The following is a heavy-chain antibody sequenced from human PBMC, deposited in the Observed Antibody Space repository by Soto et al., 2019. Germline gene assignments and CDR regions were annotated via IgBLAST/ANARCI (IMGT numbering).Heavy chain of an antibody. CDR3: ARAPVGLDTISYFDY. Sequence: SETLSLTCAVYGGSFSGYYWSWIRQPPGKGLEWIGEINHSGSTNYNPSLKSRVTISVDATRNHYSLRLTSVTAADTAVYFCARAPVGLDTISYFDYWGQGKLVTVSS. D-gene: IGHD3-3*01. J-gene: IGHJ4*02. CDR2: INHSGST. CDR1: GGSFSGYY. V-gene: IGHV4-34*01.